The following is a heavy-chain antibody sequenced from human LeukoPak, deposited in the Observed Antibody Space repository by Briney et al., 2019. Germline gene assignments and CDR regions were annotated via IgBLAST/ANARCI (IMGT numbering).Heavy chain of an antibody. V-gene: IGHV3-7*01. J-gene: IGHJ4*02. Sequence: PGGSLRLSCAVSGFTFRKYWLSWVRQAPGKGLEWVANINEDGRETYYVDSVKGRSTISRDNAKSSLYLQMNSLRVEDTAIYYCARSPTSDIGYWGRGTLVTVSS. D-gene: IGHD4-11*01. CDR3: ARSPTSDIGY. CDR2: INEDGRET. CDR1: GFTFRKYW.